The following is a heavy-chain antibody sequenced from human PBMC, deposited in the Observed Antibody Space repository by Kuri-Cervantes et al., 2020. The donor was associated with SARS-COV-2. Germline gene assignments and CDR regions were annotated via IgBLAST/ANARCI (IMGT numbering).Heavy chain of an antibody. J-gene: IGHJ6*03. Sequence: GSLRLSCIVSGGSINTGRNYWGWVRQPPGKGLEWIGTISNSGKTFYNPSLRSRVTMPVDTSKNQFSLKPTSVTAEDTAVYYCARHSCRGYCSGNEYYFMDVWGKGTTVTVSS. CDR1: GGSINTGRNY. CDR3: ARHSCRGYCSGNEYYFMDV. CDR2: ISNSGKT. V-gene: IGHV4-39*01. D-gene: IGHD2-15*01.